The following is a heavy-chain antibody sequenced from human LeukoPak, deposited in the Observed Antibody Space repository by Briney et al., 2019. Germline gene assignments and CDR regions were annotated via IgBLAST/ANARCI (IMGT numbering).Heavy chain of an antibody. V-gene: IGHV4-30-2*01. D-gene: IGHD1-1*01. CDR1: GGSISSGGYY. CDR2: IYHSGST. CDR3: ARDLGNDPTGHYFDY. Sequence: SQTLSLTCTVSGGSISSGGYYWSWIRQPPGKGLEWIGYIYHSGSTYYNPSPKSRVTISVDRSKNQFSLKLSSVTAADTAVYYCARDLGNDPTGHYFDYWGQGTLVTVSS. J-gene: IGHJ4*02.